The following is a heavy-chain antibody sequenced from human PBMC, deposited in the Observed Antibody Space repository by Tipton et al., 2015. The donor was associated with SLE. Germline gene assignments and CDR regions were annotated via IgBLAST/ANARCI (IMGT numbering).Heavy chain of an antibody. CDR2: IHNSGST. CDR3: ARADSNYSNYQYYYYMDV. J-gene: IGHJ6*03. V-gene: IGHV4-59*11. CDR1: GYSISSGHY. D-gene: IGHD4-11*01. Sequence: TLSLTCTVSGYSISSGHYWGWIRQPPGKGLEWIGYIHNSGSTNYNPSLKSRTTISVDTPKKQFSLKLNSVTAADTAVYYCARADSNYSNYQYYYYMDVWAKGTTVTVSS.